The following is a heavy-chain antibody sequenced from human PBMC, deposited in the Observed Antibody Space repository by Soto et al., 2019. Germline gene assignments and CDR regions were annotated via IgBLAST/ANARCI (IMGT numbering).Heavy chain of an antibody. CDR1: GGSISISNW. J-gene: IGHJ4*02. V-gene: IGHV4-4*02. D-gene: IGHD3-3*01. CDR3: ATGLLRFLEWRAFDY. CDR2: IYHSGST. Sequence: PSETLSLTCAVSGGSISISNWWSWVRQPPGKGLEWIGEIYHSGSTNYNPSLKSRVTISVDKSKNQFSLKLSSVTAADTAVYYCATGLLRFLEWRAFDYWGQGTLVTVSS.